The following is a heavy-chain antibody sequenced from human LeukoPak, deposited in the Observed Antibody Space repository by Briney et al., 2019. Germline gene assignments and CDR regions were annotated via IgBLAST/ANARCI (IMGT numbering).Heavy chain of an antibody. J-gene: IGHJ4*02. CDR1: GFTFSSYG. V-gene: IGHV3-33*06. CDR3: AKTRYRGSYFDY. CDR2: IWYDGSNK. D-gene: IGHD1-26*01. Sequence: GRSLRLSCAASGFTFSSYGMHWVRQAPGKGLEWVAVIWYDGSNKYYADSVKGRFTISRDNSKNTLYLQMNSLRAEDTAAYYCAKTRYRGSYFDYWGQGTLVTVSS.